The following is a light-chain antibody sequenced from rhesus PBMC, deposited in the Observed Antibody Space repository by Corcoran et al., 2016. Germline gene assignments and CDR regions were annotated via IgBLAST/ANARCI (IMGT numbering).Light chain of an antibody. J-gene: IGKJ4*01. Sequence: DIQMTQSPSSLSASVGDRVTVTCRASQGISKELSWSQQKPGKAPTLLVYAASPLQTGVSSRFIGSGSGTDFTLTISSLQPEDAATYYCLQDYATPLTFGGGTKVEIK. CDR3: LQDYATPLT. CDR1: QGISKE. CDR2: AAS. V-gene: IGKV1-94*01.